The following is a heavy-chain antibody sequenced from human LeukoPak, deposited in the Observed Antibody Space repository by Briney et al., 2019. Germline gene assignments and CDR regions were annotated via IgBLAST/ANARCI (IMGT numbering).Heavy chain of an antibody. CDR3: ARGPSRSTARKYYYGMDV. J-gene: IGHJ6*02. D-gene: IGHD2-2*01. CDR2: INHSGST. Sequence: SETLSLTCAVYGGSFSGYYWSWIRQPPAKGLEWIGEINHSGSTNYNPSLKSRVTISVDTSKNQFSLKLSSVTAADTAVYYCARGPSRSTARKYYYGMDVWGQGTTVTVTS. CDR1: GGSFSGYY. V-gene: IGHV4-34*01.